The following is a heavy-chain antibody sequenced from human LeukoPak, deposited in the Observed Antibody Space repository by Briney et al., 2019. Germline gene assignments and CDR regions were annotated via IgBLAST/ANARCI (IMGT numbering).Heavy chain of an antibody. J-gene: IGHJ4*02. CDR3: ARTYYYDRSGYYPEAVDY. V-gene: IGHV3-11*06. D-gene: IGHD3-22*01. CDR2: ISSSSSYT. Sequence: GGSLRLSCAAFGFIFRAYYMNWIRQAPGKGLEWVSYISSSSSYTNYADSVKGRFTISRDNAKDSLDLQMNSLRAEDTAVYYCARTYYYDRSGYYPEAVDYWGQGTLVTVSS. CDR1: GFIFRAYY.